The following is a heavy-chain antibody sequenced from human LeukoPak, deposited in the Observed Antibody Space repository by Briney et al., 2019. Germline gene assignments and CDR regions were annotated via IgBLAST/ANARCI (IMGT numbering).Heavy chain of an antibody. D-gene: IGHD2-2*01. CDR3: VRVVPQENWFDP. Sequence: ASVKVSCKASGYTFTSYGISWVRQAPGQGLEWMGWISAYNGNTNYAQKLQGRVTMTTDTSTSTAYMELRSLRSDDTAVYYCVRVVPQENWFDPWGQGTLVTVSS. V-gene: IGHV1-18*01. CDR2: ISAYNGNT. J-gene: IGHJ5*02. CDR1: GYTFTSYG.